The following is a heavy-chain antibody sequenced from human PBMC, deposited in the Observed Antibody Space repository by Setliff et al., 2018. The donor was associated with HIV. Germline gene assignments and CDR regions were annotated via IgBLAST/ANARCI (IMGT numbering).Heavy chain of an antibody. CDR1: GFTFSSYS. D-gene: IGHD3-22*01. J-gene: IGHJ4*02. CDR2: ISDSATTI. CDR3: ARDAGYFDSSGFYYDPYLDY. Sequence: GGSLRLSCTASGFTFSSYSMNWVRQAPGEGLEWVSYISDSATTIYYAESVKGRFYISRDNAKNSVYLQMNSLRAGDTAVYYCARDAGYFDSSGFYYDPYLDYWGQGTLVTVSS. V-gene: IGHV3-48*04.